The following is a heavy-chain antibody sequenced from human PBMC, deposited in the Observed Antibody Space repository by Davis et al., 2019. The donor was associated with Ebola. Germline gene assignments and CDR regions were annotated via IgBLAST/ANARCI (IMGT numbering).Heavy chain of an antibody. CDR2: IHHSGSA. Sequence: PSETLSLTCTVSGGSITTYFWSWIRQPPGKGLEWVGYIHHSGSANSNPSLKSRVTFSIDTSKSQFSLKLRSVTAADTALYYCARHITSVYSWFDPWGQGTLVTVSS. D-gene: IGHD1-14*01. V-gene: IGHV4-59*13. CDR3: ARHITSVYSWFDP. CDR1: GGSITTYF. J-gene: IGHJ5*02.